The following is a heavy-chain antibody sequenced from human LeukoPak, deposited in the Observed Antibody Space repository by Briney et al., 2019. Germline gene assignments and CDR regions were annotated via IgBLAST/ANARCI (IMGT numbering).Heavy chain of an antibody. CDR3: AKGERTFDP. V-gene: IGHV3-23*01. J-gene: IGHJ5*02. D-gene: IGHD1-1*01. CDR1: GFTFSSYG. Sequence: GGTLRLSCVASGFTFSSYGMSWVRQAPGKGLEWVSGISVSGASTYYADSVKGRFTISRGNSKNTLYLQMNSLRAEDTAVYYCAKGERTFDPWGQGTLVTVSS. CDR2: ISVSGAST.